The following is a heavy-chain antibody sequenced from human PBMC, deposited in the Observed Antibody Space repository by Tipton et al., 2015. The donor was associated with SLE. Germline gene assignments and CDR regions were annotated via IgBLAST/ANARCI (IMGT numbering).Heavy chain of an antibody. CDR3: ARGGLGRGSGWSGAFAP. Sequence: TLSLTCTVSGGSISSGSYYWSWIRQPAGKGLEWIGYIYTSGSTNYNPSLKSRVTISVDTSKNQFSLKLSSVTAADTAVYYCARGGLGRGSGWSGAFAPWGQGTLVTVSS. CDR2: IYTSGST. CDR1: GGSISSGSYY. D-gene: IGHD6-19*01. V-gene: IGHV4-61*09. J-gene: IGHJ5*02.